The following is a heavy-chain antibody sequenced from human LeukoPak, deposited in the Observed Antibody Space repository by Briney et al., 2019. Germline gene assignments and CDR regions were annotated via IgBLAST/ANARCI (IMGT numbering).Heavy chain of an antibody. V-gene: IGHV3-7*01. J-gene: IGHJ6*02. Sequence: PGGSLRLSCAASGFTFSSYWMSWVRQAPGKGLEWVANIKQDGSEKYYVDSVKDRFTISRDNAKNSLYLQMNSLRAEDTAVYYCERYSSSWSPNYYYGMDVWGQGTTVTVSS. CDR1: GFTFSSYW. CDR3: ERYSSSWSPNYYYGMDV. D-gene: IGHD6-13*01. CDR2: IKQDGSEK.